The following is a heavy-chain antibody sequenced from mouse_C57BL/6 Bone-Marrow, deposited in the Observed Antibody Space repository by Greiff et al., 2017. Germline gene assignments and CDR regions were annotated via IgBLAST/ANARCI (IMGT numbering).Heavy chain of an antibody. Sequence: DVKLVESGGGLVKPGGSLKLSCAASGFTFSDYGMHWVRQAPEKGLEWVAYISSGSSTIYYADTVKGRFTISRDNAKNTLFLQMTRLRSEDTAMYYCANTLGYVDYWGQGTSVTVSS. CDR1: GFTFSDYG. D-gene: IGHD3-1*01. CDR2: ISSGSSTI. J-gene: IGHJ4*01. CDR3: ANTLGYVDY. V-gene: IGHV5-17*01.